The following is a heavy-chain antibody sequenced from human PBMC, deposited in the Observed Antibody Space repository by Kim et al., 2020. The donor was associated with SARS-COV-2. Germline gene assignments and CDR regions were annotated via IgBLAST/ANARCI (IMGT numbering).Heavy chain of an antibody. J-gene: IGHJ6*02. CDR3: ARVSGIAVAGTKYYYYYGMDV. Sequence: SETLSLTCAVSGGSISSSNWWSWVRQPPGKGLEWIGEIYHSGSTNYNPSLKSRVTISVDKSKNQFSLKLSSVTAADTAVYYCARVSGIAVAGTKYYYYYGMDVWGQGTTVTVSS. CDR1: GGSISSSNW. V-gene: IGHV4-4*02. CDR2: IYHSGST. D-gene: IGHD6-19*01.